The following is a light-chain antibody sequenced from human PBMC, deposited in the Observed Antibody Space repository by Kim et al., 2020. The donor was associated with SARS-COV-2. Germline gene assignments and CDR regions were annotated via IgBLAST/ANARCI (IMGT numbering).Light chain of an antibody. J-gene: IGLJ3*02. CDR2: GVS. Sequence: GQSVTICCTGTSGDVGGYKYVTWYQRHPGKAPRLMIYGVSKRPSGVPDRFSGSGSGNTASLTVSGLQDEDEAGYCCGSYAGSNNLVFGGGTQLTVL. CDR3: GSYAGSNNLV. V-gene: IGLV2-8*01. CDR1: SGDVGGYKY.